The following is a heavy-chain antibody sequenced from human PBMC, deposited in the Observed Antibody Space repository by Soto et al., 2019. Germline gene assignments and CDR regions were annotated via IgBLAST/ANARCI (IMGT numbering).Heavy chain of an antibody. Sequence: PGGSLRLSCAASGFTFSDYYMTWIRQAPGKGLEWASHISSSGSTIHYADSVKGRFTISRDNAKNSLYLQMNSLRAEDTAVYYCALERVGDGNNYYYYYGMDVWGQGTTVTVSS. CDR3: ALERVGDGNNYYYYYGMDV. CDR1: GFTFSDYY. CDR2: ISSSGSTI. V-gene: IGHV3-11*01. J-gene: IGHJ6*02.